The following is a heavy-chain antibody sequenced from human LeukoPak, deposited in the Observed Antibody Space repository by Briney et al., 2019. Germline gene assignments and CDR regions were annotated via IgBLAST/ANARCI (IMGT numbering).Heavy chain of an antibody. D-gene: IGHD3-22*01. V-gene: IGHV1-18*01. CDR3: ARDGEYYDSSGPSRTGE. CDR1: GYTFTSYG. CDR2: ISAYNGNT. Sequence: GASVKVSCKASGYTFTSYGISWVRQAPGQGLEWMGWISAYNGNTNYAQKLQGRVTMTTDTSTSTAYMELRSLRSDDTAVYYCARDGEYYDSSGPSRTGEWGQGTLVTVSS. J-gene: IGHJ4*02.